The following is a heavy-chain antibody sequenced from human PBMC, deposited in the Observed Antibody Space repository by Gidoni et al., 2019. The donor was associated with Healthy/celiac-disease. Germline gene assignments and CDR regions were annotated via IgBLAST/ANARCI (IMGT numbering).Heavy chain of an antibody. Sequence: EVQLLESGGGLVQPGGSLRLSWAASGFTFSSYAMSWVRQAPGKGLAWVSAISGSGGSTYYADSVKGRFTISRDNSKNTLYLQMNSLRAEDTSVYYCAKEMATIPLFDYWGQGTLVTVSS. V-gene: IGHV3-23*01. CDR2: ISGSGGST. CDR3: AKEMATIPLFDY. CDR1: GFTFSSYA. D-gene: IGHD5-12*01. J-gene: IGHJ4*02.